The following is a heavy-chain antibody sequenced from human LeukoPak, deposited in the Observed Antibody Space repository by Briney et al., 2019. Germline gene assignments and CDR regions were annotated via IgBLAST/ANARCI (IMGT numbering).Heavy chain of an antibody. J-gene: IGHJ4*02. Sequence: GGSLRLSCGASGFTFSDYYMTWIRQAPGKGLEWVSYITSSGTSIYYADSVKGRFTISRDNAKNSLYLLMNSLRAEDTAVYYCAREFTSGWIDYWGQGTLVTVSS. CDR1: GFTFSDYY. D-gene: IGHD6-19*01. CDR2: ITSSGTSI. CDR3: AREFTSGWIDY. V-gene: IGHV3-11*04.